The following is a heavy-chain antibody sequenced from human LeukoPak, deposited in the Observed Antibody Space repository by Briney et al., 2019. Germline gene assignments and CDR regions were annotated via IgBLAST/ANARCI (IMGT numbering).Heavy chain of an antibody. Sequence: SETLSLTCTVSGGSISRYYWSWIRQPPGKGLEWIGYIYTSGSTNYNPSLKSRVTISVDTSKNQFSLKLSSVTAADTAVYYCARQGSSWEFDYWGQGTLVTVSS. CDR3: ARQGSSWEFDY. J-gene: IGHJ4*02. CDR1: GGSISRYY. V-gene: IGHV4-4*09. CDR2: IYTSGST. D-gene: IGHD6-13*01.